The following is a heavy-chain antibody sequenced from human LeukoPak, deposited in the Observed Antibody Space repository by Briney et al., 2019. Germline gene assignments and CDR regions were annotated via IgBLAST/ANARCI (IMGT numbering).Heavy chain of an antibody. CDR1: GFTFSGYA. CDR3: AKDPPLGYCSGGSCYSGFDY. V-gene: IGHV3-23*01. Sequence: GGSLRLSCAASGFTFSGYAMSWVRQAPGKGLEWVSAISGSGGSTYYADSVKGRFTISRDNSKNTLYLQMNSLRAEDTAVYYCAKDPPLGYCSGGSCYSGFDYWGQGTLVTVSS. J-gene: IGHJ4*02. D-gene: IGHD2-15*01. CDR2: ISGSGGST.